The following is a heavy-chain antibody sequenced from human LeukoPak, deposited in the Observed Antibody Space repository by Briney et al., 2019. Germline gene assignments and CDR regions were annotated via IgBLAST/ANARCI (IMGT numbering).Heavy chain of an antibody. CDR3: ARVGGDDSTGHYSVDY. J-gene: IGHJ4*02. CDR2: LHHSGST. D-gene: IGHD3-22*01. Sequence: SETLPLTCDVSGYSITSTYWWGWIRQTPGRGLEWIGSLHHSGSTSYSPSLKSRVTISVDTSKNQFSLRLSSVTAADTAVYYCARVGGDDSTGHYSVDYWGQGTLVTVSS. CDR1: GYSITSTYW. V-gene: IGHV4-38-2*01.